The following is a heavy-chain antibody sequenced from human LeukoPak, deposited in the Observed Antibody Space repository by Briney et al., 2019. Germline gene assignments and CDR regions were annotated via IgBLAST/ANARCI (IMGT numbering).Heavy chain of an antibody. J-gene: IGHJ6*03. CDR2: ITSSSTYT. V-gene: IGHV3-11*06. D-gene: IGHD1-26*01. CDR3: ARDPYSGTYGDTYYYYMDV. CDR1: GFTFSDYY. Sequence: GGSLRLSCAASGFTFSDYYMSWIRQTPGKGLEWVSSITSSSTYTFYADSVKGRFTISRDNARNSLYLQMNSLRAEDTAVYYCARDPYSGTYGDTYYYYMDVWGKGTTVTISS.